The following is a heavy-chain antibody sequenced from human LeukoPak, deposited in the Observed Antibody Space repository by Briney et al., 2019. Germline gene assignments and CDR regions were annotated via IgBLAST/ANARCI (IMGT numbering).Heavy chain of an antibody. CDR2: ISSTGSTI. V-gene: IGHV3-48*03. Sequence: PGGSLRLSCAASGFTFSSYEMNWVRQAPGKGLEWVSYISSTGSTIYYADSVKGRFTISRDNAKNSLYLQMNSLRAEDTAVYYCAELGITMIGGVWGKGTTVTISS. J-gene: IGHJ6*04. CDR3: AELGITMIGGV. CDR1: GFTFSSYE. D-gene: IGHD3-10*02.